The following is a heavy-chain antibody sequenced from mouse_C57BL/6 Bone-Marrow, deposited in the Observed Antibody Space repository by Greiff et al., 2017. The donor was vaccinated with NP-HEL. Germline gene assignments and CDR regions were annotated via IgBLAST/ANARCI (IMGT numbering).Heavy chain of an antibody. CDR3: ARPPRGYDYPYAMDY. CDR1: GYAFSSYW. D-gene: IGHD2-4*01. CDR2: IYPGDGDT. J-gene: IGHJ4*01. V-gene: IGHV1-80*01. Sequence: VQLQQSGAELVKPGASVKISCKASGYAFSSYWMNWVKQRPGKGLEWIGQIYPGDGDTNYNGKFKGKATLTADKSSSTAYMQRSSLTSEDSAVYFCARPPRGYDYPYAMDYWGQGTSVTVSS.